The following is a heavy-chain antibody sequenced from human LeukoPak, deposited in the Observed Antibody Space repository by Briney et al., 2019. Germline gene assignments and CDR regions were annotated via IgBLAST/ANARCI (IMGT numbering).Heavy chain of an antibody. V-gene: IGHV4-4*07. D-gene: IGHD6-19*01. CDR3: AREKGGFRPGIAVAGINWFDP. Sequence: SETLSLTCTVSGGSISSYYWSWIRQPAGKGLDWIRLIYTSGSTNYNPSLKSRVTMSVDTSKNQFSLKLSSVTAADTAVYYCAREKGGFRPGIAVAGINWFDPWGQGTLVTVSS. J-gene: IGHJ5*02. CDR2: IYTSGST. CDR1: GGSISSYY.